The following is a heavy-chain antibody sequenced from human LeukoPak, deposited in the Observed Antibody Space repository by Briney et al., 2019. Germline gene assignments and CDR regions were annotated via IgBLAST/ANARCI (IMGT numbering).Heavy chain of an antibody. CDR2: INWNGVIT. D-gene: IGHD3-22*01. CDR3: ARNYYDSSGYLEADY. CDR1: GFTFDDYG. J-gene: IGHJ4*02. V-gene: IGHV3-20*04. Sequence: PGGSLRLSCAASGFTFDDYGMSWVRHARGKGLEWVSGINWNGVITVYADSVKGRFTISRDNAKNSLYLQMNSLRAEDTALYYCARNYYDSSGYLEADYWGQGTLVTVSS.